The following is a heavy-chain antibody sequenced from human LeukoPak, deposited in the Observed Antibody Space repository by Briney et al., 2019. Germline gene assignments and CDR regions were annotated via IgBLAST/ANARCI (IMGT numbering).Heavy chain of an antibody. V-gene: IGHV3-49*04. CDR2: IRSKASGGTT. J-gene: IGHJ3*02. D-gene: IGHD3-3*01. CDR3: TRGLGVADPPVAFDI. CDR1: GFTFGDNA. Sequence: GGSLRLSCTGSGFTFGDNAMSWVRQAPGKGLEWVGFIRSKASGGTTEYAASVKGRFTISRDDPKSIAYLQMNSLKTEDTAVYYCTRGLGVADPPVAFDIWGQGTMVTVSS.